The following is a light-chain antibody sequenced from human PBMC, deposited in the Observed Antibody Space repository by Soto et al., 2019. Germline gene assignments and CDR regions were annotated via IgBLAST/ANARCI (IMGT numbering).Light chain of an antibody. CDR1: SSDVGGYNY. V-gene: IGLV2-8*01. Sequence: QSVLTQPPSASGSPGQSVTISCTGTSSDVGGYNYVSRYQQHPGKAPKLMIYEVSKRPSGVPDRFSGSKSGNTASLTVSGLQAEDEADYYCSSYAGSNNLVFGGGTKLTVL. CDR2: EVS. CDR3: SSYAGSNNLV. J-gene: IGLJ2*01.